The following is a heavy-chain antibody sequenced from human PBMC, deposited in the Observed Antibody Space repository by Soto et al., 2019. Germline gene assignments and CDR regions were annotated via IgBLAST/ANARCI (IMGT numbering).Heavy chain of an antibody. J-gene: IGHJ4*02. CDR1: GFTFSNYG. CDR2: VSYNGRKE. D-gene: IGHD2-2*01. V-gene: IGHV3-30*18. CDR3: AKDSHRGEVPAALSLDY. Sequence: QVQLVESGGGVVQPGRSLRLSCVASGFTFSNYGMHWVRQAPGKGLEWVALVSYNGRKEYYADSVKGRFSISRDNSKNTLYVQMNTLRDEGTAVYYGAKDSHRGEVPAALSLDYWGRGTLVTVSS.